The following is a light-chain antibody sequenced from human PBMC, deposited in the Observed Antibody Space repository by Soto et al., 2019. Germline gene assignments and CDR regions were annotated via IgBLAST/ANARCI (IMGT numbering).Light chain of an antibody. J-gene: IGKJ1*01. CDR1: QSISSW. CDR3: QQYNSYSWT. CDR2: DAS. V-gene: IGKV1-5*01. Sequence: DIQMTQSPSTLSASVGDRVTITCRASQSISSWLAWYQQKSGKAPKVLIYDASSLESGVSSRFSGSGSGTEFTLTISSLQPYDFATYYCQQYNSYSWTFGQGTKVEIK.